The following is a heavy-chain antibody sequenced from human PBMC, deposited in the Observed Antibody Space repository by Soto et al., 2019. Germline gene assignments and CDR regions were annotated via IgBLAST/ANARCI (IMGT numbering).Heavy chain of an antibody. D-gene: IGHD6-13*01. CDR3: AQDHDLAAAGRDWFDP. CDR1: GFTFDDYA. CDR2: ISWNSGSI. Sequence: PGGSLRLSCAASGFTFDDYAMHWVRQAPGKGLEWVSGISWNSGSIGYADSVKGRFTISRDNAKNSLYLQMNSLRAEDTALYYCAQDHDLAAAGRDWFDPWGHGALVTVSS. J-gene: IGHJ5*02. V-gene: IGHV3-9*01.